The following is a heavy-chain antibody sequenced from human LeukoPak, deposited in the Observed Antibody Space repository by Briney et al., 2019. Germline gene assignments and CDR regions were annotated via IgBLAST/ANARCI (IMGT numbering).Heavy chain of an antibody. V-gene: IGHV4-34*01. J-gene: IGHJ5*02. CDR1: GGSFSGYY. D-gene: IGHD6-13*01. CDR2: INHSGST. CDR3: ARVHRRSIAAAGTLWFDP. Sequence: SETLSLTCAVYGGSFSGYYWSWIRQPPGKGLEWIGEINHSGSTNYNASLKSRVTISVDTCKNQFTLKLSSVTAADTAVYYCARVHRRSIAAAGTLWFDPWGQGTLVTVSS.